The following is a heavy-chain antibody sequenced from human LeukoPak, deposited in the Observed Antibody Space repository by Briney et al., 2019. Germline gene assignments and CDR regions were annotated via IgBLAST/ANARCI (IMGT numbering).Heavy chain of an antibody. CDR1: GYTLTELS. V-gene: IGHV1-24*01. J-gene: IGHJ4*02. Sequence: GASVKVSCKVSGYTLTELSMHWVRQAPGKGLEWMGGFDPEDGETIYAQKFQGRVTMTEDTSTDTACMELSSLRSEDTAVYYCASSRCSSTSCYQVFDYWGQGTLVTVSS. CDR3: ASSRCSSTSCYQVFDY. D-gene: IGHD2-2*01. CDR2: FDPEDGET.